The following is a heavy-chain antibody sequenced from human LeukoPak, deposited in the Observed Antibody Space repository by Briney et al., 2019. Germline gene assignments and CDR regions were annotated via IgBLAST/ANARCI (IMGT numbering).Heavy chain of an antibody. Sequence: PGGSLRLSCAASGFAFSSYEMNWVRQAPGKGLEWVSKISSSGSFIYKADSVKGRFTISRDNAKNSVYLQMNSLRVEDTAVYYCARDPYSGYDSRVIDHWGQGNLVTVSS. D-gene: IGHD5-12*01. V-gene: IGHV3-48*03. CDR1: GFAFSSYE. CDR3: ARDPYSGYDSRVIDH. CDR2: ISSSGSFI. J-gene: IGHJ4*02.